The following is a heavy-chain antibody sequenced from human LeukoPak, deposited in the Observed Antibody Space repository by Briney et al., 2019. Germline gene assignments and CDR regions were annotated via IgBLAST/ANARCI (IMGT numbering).Heavy chain of an antibody. V-gene: IGHV1-2*06. CDR2: INPITGST. CDR3: ARGPSGYANGFDY. Sequence: ASVKVSCKASGYIFTGYYVHWVRQAPGQGLECMGRINPITGSTNHVQKFQSRVTMTTNTAISEAYMELTGLRSDDTAVYYCARGPSGYANGFDYWGQGTLVTVSS. CDR1: GYIFTGYY. J-gene: IGHJ4*02. D-gene: IGHD5-12*01.